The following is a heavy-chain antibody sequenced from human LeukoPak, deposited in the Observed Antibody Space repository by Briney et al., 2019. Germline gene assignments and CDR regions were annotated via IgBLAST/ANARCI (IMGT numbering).Heavy chain of an antibody. D-gene: IGHD1-14*01. CDR2: IYYSGST. Sequence: SETLSLTCTVSGGSISSSIYYWGWIRQSPGKGLEWIGSIYYSGSTYYNPSLKSRVTISVDTSKNQFSLKLSSVTAADTAVYYCARDSAGVYYYYMDVWGKGTTVTISS. CDR3: ARDSAGVYYYYMDV. J-gene: IGHJ6*03. CDR1: GGSISSSIYY. V-gene: IGHV4-39*07.